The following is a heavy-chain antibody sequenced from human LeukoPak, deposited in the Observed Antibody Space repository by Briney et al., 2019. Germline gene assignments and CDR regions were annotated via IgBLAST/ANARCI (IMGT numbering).Heavy chain of an antibody. J-gene: IGHJ4*02. CDR3: AKGDYYDFDY. D-gene: IGHD3-10*01. Sequence: GGSLRLSCAASGFTFSSYSMNWVRQAPGKGLEWVSIITSGVGITYYADSVKGRFTISRDNSKNTLYLQMNSLRAEDTAVYYCAKGDYYDFDYWGQGTLVTVSS. V-gene: IGHV3-23*01. CDR2: ITSGVGIT. CDR1: GFTFSSYS.